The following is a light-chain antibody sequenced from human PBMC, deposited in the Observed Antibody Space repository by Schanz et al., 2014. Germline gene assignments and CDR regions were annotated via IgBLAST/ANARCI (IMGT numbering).Light chain of an antibody. Sequence: QSVLTQPASVSGSPGQSITISCTGTSSDVGTSNLLSWYQQYPGKAPKLLIYDVIKRPSGVSNRFSGSKSGNTASLTISGLQTEDEADYYCCSYAVVTSVIFGGGTKVTVL. V-gene: IGLV2-23*02. CDR1: SSDVGTSNL. CDR3: CSYAVVTSVI. CDR2: DVI. J-gene: IGLJ2*01.